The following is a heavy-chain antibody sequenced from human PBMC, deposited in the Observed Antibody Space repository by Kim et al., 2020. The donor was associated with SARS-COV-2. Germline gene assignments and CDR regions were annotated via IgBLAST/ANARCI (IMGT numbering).Heavy chain of an antibody. CDR1: GFTFSSYG. Sequence: GGSLRLSCAASGFTFSSYGMHWVRQAPGKGLEWVAVIWYDGSNKYYADSVKGRFTISRDNSKNTLYLQMNSLRAEDTAVYYCAKENPYYYDIDGWFDPWGQGNLVTVSS. J-gene: IGHJ5*02. V-gene: IGHV3-33*06. D-gene: IGHD3-22*01. CDR2: IWYDGSNK. CDR3: AKENPYYYDIDGWFDP.